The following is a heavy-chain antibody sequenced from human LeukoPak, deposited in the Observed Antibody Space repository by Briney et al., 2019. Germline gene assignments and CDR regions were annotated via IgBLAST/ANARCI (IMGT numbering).Heavy chain of an antibody. D-gene: IGHD5-18*01. J-gene: IGHJ4*02. CDR1: GFTFSSYG. V-gene: IGHV3-30*18. Sequence: PGRSLRLSCAASGFTFSSYGMHWVRQAPGKGLEWVAVISYGGSNKYYADSVKGRFTISRDNSKNTLYLQMNSLRAVDTAVYYCAKGPRGYSYGYRGYFDYWGQGTLVTVSS. CDR2: ISYGGSNK. CDR3: AKGPRGYSYGYRGYFDY.